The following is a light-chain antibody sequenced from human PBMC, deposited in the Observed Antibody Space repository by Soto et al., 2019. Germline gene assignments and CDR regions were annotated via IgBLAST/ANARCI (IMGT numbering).Light chain of an antibody. J-gene: IGLJ2*01. CDR3: ETCDSHTGV. CDR2: LEGSGRY. CDR1: SGHSSYI. V-gene: IGLV4-60*03. Sequence: QPVLTQSSSASASLGSSVKLTCTLSSGHSSYIIAWHQQQPGKAPRYLMNLEGSGRYNKGDGIPDRFSGSSSGADRYLIISNLQSEDEGDYYCETCDSHTGVFGGGTKVTVL.